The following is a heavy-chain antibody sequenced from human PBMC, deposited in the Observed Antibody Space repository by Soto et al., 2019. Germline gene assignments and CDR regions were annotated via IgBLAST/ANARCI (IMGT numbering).Heavy chain of an antibody. Sequence: PGGSLRLSCAASGFTVSSNYMSWVRQAPGKGLEWVSVIYSGGSTYYADSVKGRFTISRHNSKNTLYLQMNSLRAEDTAVYYCARGPSSRTWEARIKYDYWGQGTLVTVSA. V-gene: IGHV3-53*04. CDR3: ARGPSSRTWEARIKYDY. CDR2: IYSGGST. CDR1: GFTVSSNY. J-gene: IGHJ4*02. D-gene: IGHD1-26*01.